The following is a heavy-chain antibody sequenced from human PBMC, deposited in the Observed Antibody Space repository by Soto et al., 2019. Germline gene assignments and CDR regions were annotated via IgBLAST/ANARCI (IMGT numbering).Heavy chain of an antibody. D-gene: IGHD3-10*01. V-gene: IGHV4-39*01. Sequence: WETLSLTCNVSGASISSFAYYWAWIRQPPGKGLEWIGTVYYNENTYYNPSLKSRVTISVDTAKNQFSLNLRSVTAADTAVYFCARRERYYGSPGWFDPWGQGTLVTVSS. CDR1: GASISSFAYY. CDR3: ARRERYYGSPGWFDP. J-gene: IGHJ5*02. CDR2: VYYNENT.